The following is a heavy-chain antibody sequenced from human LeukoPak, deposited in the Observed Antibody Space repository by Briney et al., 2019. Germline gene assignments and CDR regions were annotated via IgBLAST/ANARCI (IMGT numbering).Heavy chain of an antibody. CDR2: IYYSGST. J-gene: IGHJ4*02. D-gene: IGHD3-10*01. Sequence: PLETLSLTCTVSGGSISSSSYYWGWIRQPPGKGLEWIGSIYYSGSTYYNPSLKSRVTISVDTSKNQFSLKLSSVTAADTAVYYCAMEIPGFGETYFDYWGQGTLVTVSS. V-gene: IGHV4-39*07. CDR1: GGSISSSSYY. CDR3: AMEIPGFGETYFDY.